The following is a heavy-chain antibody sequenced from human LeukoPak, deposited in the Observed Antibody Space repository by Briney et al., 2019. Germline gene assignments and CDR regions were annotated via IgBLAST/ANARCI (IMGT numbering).Heavy chain of an antibody. CDR2: IYYSGST. CDR3: ARQGGSVLHYSDY. D-gene: IGHD5-12*01. V-gene: IGHV4-39*01. J-gene: IGHJ4*02. Sequence: PSETLSLTCTVSGGPISSSSYYWGWLRQPPGKGLEWIGSIYYSGSTYYNPSLKSRVTISVDTSKNQFSLKLSSVTAADTAVYYCARQGGSVLHYSDYWGQGTLVTVSA. CDR1: GGPISSSSYY.